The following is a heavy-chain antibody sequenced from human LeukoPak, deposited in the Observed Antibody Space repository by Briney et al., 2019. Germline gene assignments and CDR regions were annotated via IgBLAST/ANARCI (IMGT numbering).Heavy chain of an antibody. V-gene: IGHV3-7*01. CDR3: ARGTESPYSSSWYAPH. Sequence: GSLRLSCAASGFTFSSYWMSWVRQAPGKGLEWVANIKQDGSEKYYVDSVKGRFTISRDNAKNSLYLQVNSLRAEDTAVYYCARGTESPYSSSWYAPHWGQGTLVTVSS. CDR2: IKQDGSEK. D-gene: IGHD6-13*01. CDR1: GFTFSSYW. J-gene: IGHJ4*02.